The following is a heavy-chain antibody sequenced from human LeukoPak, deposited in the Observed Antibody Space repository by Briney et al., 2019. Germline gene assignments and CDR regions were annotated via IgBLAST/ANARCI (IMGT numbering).Heavy chain of an antibody. Sequence: ASVKVSCKASGVTFSSYAISWVRHAPGQGLVANYAQKFQGRVTITADKSTSTAYMELRSLRSEDTAVYYCARDLTPATYYYDSSGYFTPPFDNWGQGTLVTVSS. CDR1: GVTFSSYA. CDR3: ARDLTPATYYYDSSGYFTPPFDN. CDR2: A. D-gene: IGHD3-22*01. V-gene: IGHV1-69*04. J-gene: IGHJ4*02.